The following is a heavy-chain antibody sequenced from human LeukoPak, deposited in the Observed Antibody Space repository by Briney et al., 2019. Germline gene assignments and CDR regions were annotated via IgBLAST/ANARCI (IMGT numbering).Heavy chain of an antibody. Sequence: GGSLRLSCAASGFTFSIYGMHWVRQAPGKGLEWLAFIRYDGGSKSYADSMKGRFTISRDNSKNTVYLQMNSLRAEDTAVYYCAKGGTSSSSAGTPFDYWGQGTLVTVSS. CDR1: GFTFSIYG. CDR2: IRYDGGSK. CDR3: AKGGTSSSSAGTPFDY. V-gene: IGHV3-30*02. D-gene: IGHD6-6*01. J-gene: IGHJ4*02.